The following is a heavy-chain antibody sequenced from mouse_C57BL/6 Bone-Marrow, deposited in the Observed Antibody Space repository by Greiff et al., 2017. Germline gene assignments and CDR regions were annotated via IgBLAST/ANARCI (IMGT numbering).Heavy chain of an antibody. J-gene: IGHJ3*01. CDR3: ARGAIYYGNLFAY. V-gene: IGHV1-9*01. Sequence: VQLQQPGAELVMPGASVKLSCKASGYTFTSYWMHWVKQRPGHGLEWIGEILPGSGSTNYNEKFKGKATFTADTSSNTAYMQLSSLTTEDSAIYYCARGAIYYGNLFAYWGQGTLVTVSA. D-gene: IGHD2-1*01. CDR1: GYTFTSYW. CDR2: ILPGSGST.